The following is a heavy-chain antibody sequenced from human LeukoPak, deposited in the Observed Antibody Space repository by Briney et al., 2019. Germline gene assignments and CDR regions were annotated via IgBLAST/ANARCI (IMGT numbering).Heavy chain of an antibody. V-gene: IGHV3-21*01. CDR1: GFTFSSYN. D-gene: IGHD1-26*01. CDR3: AKDLIGELNAFDV. Sequence: GGSLRLSCTASGFTFSSYNMSWVRQAPGKGLEWVSCISSSSSYIYYADSMKGRFTISRDDAKNSLYLQMNSLRAEGTAVYYCAKDLIGELNAFDVWGQGTMVTVSS. CDR2: ISSSSSYI. J-gene: IGHJ3*01.